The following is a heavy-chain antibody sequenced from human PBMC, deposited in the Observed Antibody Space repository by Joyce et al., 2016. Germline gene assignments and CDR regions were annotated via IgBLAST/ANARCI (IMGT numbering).Heavy chain of an antibody. V-gene: IGHV3-30*18. CDR1: GLTLSNYG. D-gene: IGHD6-25*01. CDR3: AKILTATYSSGWFLDY. CDR2: ISYDGIYK. J-gene: IGHJ4*02. Sequence: QVQLVESGGGVVQPGRSLRLSCAASGLTLSNYGVHWVRQAPCKGLEWVGGISYDGIYKYDADSVKGRFNISRDNSKNTVFLEMNSLRTEDTAVYYCAKILTATYSSGWFLDYWGQGTLVTVSS.